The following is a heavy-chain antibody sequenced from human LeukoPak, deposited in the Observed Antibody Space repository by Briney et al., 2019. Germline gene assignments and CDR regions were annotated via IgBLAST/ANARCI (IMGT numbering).Heavy chain of an antibody. D-gene: IGHD3-3*01. V-gene: IGHV4-59*01. J-gene: IGHJ4*02. CDR3: ARDATIFGVVGPFDY. Sequence: PSETLSLTCTVSGGSISSYYWSWIRQPPGKGLEWIGYIYYSGSTNYNPSLKSRVTISVDTSKNQFSLKLSSVTAADTAVYYCARDATIFGVVGPFDYWGQGTLVTVSS. CDR2: IYYSGST. CDR1: GGSISSYY.